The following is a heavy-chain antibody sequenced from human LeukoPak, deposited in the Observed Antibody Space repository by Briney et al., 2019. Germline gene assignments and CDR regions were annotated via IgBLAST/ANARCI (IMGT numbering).Heavy chain of an antibody. CDR2: INYSGST. CDR3: ARARMYYYGSGMNWFDP. D-gene: IGHD3-10*01. V-gene: IGHV4-34*01. Sequence: SETLSLTCAIYSESFSGYFWSWIRQPPGKGLEWIGEINYSGSTNYNPSLKSRVTISVDTSKNQFSLKLSSVTAADTAVYYCARARMYYYGSGMNWFDPWGQGTLVTVSS. J-gene: IGHJ5*02. CDR1: SESFSGYF.